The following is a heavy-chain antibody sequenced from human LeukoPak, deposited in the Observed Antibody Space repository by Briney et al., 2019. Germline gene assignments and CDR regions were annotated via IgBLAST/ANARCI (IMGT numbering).Heavy chain of an antibody. V-gene: IGHV3-21*01. J-gene: IGHJ5*02. CDR3: ARGYSSSWYGPPPPIWFDP. Sequence: GGSLRLSCAASGFTFSSYSMDWVRQAPGKGLEWVSSISSSSSYIYYADSVKGRFTISRDNAKNSLYLQMNSLRAEDTAVYYCARGYSSSWYGPPPPIWFDPWGQGTLVTVSS. CDR2: ISSSSSYI. D-gene: IGHD6-13*01. CDR1: GFTFSSYS.